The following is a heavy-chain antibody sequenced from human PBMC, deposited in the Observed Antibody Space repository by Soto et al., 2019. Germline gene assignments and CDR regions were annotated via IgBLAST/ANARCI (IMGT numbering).Heavy chain of an antibody. J-gene: IGHJ4*02. V-gene: IGHV4-30-4*01. CDR3: ARGPSGDKVHY. D-gene: IGHD7-27*01. CDR1: GGSITSDYSC. Sequence: QVQLQESGPGLVKPSQTLALTCTVSGGSITSDYSCWRWIRQPPGVGLQWIGNIFDSGTTYTNPSLRSQVAISLDTSNTHVSLTLSSVTAADTAVYYCARGPSGDKVHYWGQGALVTVSS. CDR2: IFDSGTT.